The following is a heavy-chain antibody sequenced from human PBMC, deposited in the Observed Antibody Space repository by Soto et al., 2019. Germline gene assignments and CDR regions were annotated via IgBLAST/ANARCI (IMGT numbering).Heavy chain of an antibody. J-gene: IGHJ4*02. D-gene: IGHD6-19*01. Sequence: QVQLVQSGAEVKKPGASVKVSCKASGYTFTSYGISWVRRAPGQGLEWMGWISAYNGNTNYAQKLQGRVTMTTDTSTSTAYMELRSMRSDDTAVYHCARDPLDSSGWPEHRFDYWGQGTLVTVSS. CDR2: ISAYNGNT. CDR1: GYTFTSYG. CDR3: ARDPLDSSGWPEHRFDY. V-gene: IGHV1-18*01.